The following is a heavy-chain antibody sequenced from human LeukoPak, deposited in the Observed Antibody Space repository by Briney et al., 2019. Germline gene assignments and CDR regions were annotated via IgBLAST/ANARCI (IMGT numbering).Heavy chain of an antibody. V-gene: IGHV3-30*04. CDR2: ISYDGSNE. Sequence: GGSLRLSCAASGFTFSSYVMHWVRQAPGKGLEWVAIISYDGSNEYYADSVKGRFTISRDNSKNTLYLQMNSLRAADTAVYYCARDRNDEVEYSSSAIDYWGQGTLVTVSS. J-gene: IGHJ4*02. CDR1: GFTFSSYV. D-gene: IGHD6-6*01. CDR3: ARDRNDEVEYSSSAIDY.